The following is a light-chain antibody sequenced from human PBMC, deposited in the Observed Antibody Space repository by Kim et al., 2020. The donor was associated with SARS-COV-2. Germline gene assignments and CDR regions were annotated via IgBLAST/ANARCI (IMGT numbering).Light chain of an antibody. Sequence: LSPGERATLSCRASQSVRSYLAWYQQKPGQAPRLLIYDASNRATGIPARFSGSGSGTDFTLTISSLEPEDFAVYYCHQRTNWPLTFGGGTKVDIK. CDR2: DAS. V-gene: IGKV3-11*01. CDR1: QSVRSY. J-gene: IGKJ4*01. CDR3: HQRTNWPLT.